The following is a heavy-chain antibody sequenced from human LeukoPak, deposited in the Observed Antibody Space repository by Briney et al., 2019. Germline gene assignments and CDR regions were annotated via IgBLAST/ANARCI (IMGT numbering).Heavy chain of an antibody. Sequence: SETLSLTCTVSGDSISDYYWSWIRQPPGKGLEWIGYIHYSGSTNYSPSLKGRVTISVDTSKRQFSLNLTSVTAADTAVYYCARDSGYSSSWYLDDYWGQGTLVTVSS. CDR1: GDSISDYY. D-gene: IGHD6-13*01. CDR2: IHYSGST. J-gene: IGHJ4*02. CDR3: ARDSGYSSSWYLDDY. V-gene: IGHV4-59*01.